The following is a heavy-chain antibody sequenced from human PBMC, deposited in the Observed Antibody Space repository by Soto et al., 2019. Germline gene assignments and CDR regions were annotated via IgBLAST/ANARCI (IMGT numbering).Heavy chain of an antibody. V-gene: IGHV4-34*01. CDR2: IDHSGTT. J-gene: IGHJ4*02. D-gene: IGHD3-3*01. CDR3: ARYDSELDFDC. CDR1: GGSFSGYY. Sequence: SETLSLTCAVHGGSFSGYYWTWIRQSPGKGLEWIAEIDHSGTTNYNPALKSRVTISVDTSKNQFSLKLSSVTAADTAVYYCARYDSELDFDCWGQGTLVTVSS.